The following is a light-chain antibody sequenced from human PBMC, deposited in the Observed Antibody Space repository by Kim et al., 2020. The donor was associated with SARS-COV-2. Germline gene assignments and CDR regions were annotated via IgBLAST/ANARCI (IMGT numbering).Light chain of an antibody. V-gene: IGLV1-47*02. CDR1: RSNIGSNY. J-gene: IGLJ2*01. Sequence: QRGTISCSGGRSNIGSNYVYWYQQLPGTAPKLLIYGDNQRPSGVPDRFSGSKSGTSASLAISGLRSEDEADYYCASWDDSLSGVVFGGGTQLTVL. CDR2: GDN. CDR3: ASWDDSLSGVV.